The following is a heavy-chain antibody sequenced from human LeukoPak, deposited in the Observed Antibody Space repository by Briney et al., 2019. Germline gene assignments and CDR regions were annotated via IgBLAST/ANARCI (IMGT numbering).Heavy chain of an antibody. J-gene: IGHJ4*02. D-gene: IGHD1-7*01. Sequence: SQTLSLTCAISGDSVSSNSAAWNWGRQSPSRGLEWLGRTYYRSKWYNDYAVSVKSRITITPDTSKNQFSLQLNSVPPEDTAVYYCARDPSITGTTESRGIFDYWGQGALVTVSS. V-gene: IGHV6-1*01. CDR2: TYYRSKWYN. CDR1: GDSVSSNSAA. CDR3: ARDPSITGTTESRGIFDY.